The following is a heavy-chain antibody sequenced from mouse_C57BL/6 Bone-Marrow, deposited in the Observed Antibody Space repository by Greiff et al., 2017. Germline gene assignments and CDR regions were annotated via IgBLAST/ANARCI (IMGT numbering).Heavy chain of an antibody. CDR1: GYTFTSYW. D-gene: IGHD1-1*01. Sequence: EVQLQQSGTVLARPGASVKMSCKTSGYTFTSYWMHWVKQRPGQGLEWIGAIYPGNSDTSYNQKFKGKAKLTAVTSASTAYMELSSLTNEDSAVYYCTRDYYGRIWFAYWGQGTLVTVSA. V-gene: IGHV1-5*01. CDR3: TRDYYGRIWFAY. J-gene: IGHJ3*01. CDR2: IYPGNSDT.